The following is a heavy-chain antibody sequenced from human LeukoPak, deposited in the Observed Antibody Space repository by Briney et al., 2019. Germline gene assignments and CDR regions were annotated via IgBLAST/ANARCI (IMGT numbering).Heavy chain of an antibody. D-gene: IGHD6-19*01. CDR1: GFTFSSYW. Sequence: PGGSLRLSCAASGFTFSSYWMSWVRQAPGKGLEWVANIKQDGSEKYYVDSVKGRFTISRDNAKNSLYLQMNSLRAEDTAVYYCARPYSSGWHGDFDYWGQGALVTVSS. CDR2: IKQDGSEK. J-gene: IGHJ4*02. CDR3: ARPYSSGWHGDFDY. V-gene: IGHV3-7*01.